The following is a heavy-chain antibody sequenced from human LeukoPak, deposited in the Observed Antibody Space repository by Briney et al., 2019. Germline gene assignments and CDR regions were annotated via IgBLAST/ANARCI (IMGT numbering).Heavy chain of an antibody. CDR1: GYSFTTYW. D-gene: IGHD2-2*01. Sequence: GEPLKISCKGSGYSFTTYWIAWVRQMPGKGLEWMGIIYPHDSETRYSPSFQGQVTISVDKSVSAAYLQWRSLKASDTAVYYCASPPTRECTSISCPLSYWGQGTLVTVSS. CDR3: ASPPTRECTSISCPLSY. J-gene: IGHJ4*02. V-gene: IGHV5-51*01. CDR2: IYPHDSET.